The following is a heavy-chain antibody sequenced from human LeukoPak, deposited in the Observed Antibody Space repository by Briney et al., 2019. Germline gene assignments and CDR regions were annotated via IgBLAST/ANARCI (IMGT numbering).Heavy chain of an antibody. CDR1: GGSISSYY. CDR2: IYTSGST. J-gene: IGHJ5*02. D-gene: IGHD2-8*01. V-gene: IGHV4-4*07. CDR3: ARAGELMARNWFDP. Sequence: PSETLSLTCTVSGGSISSYYWSWIRQPAGKGLEWIGRIYTSGSTNYNPSLKSRVTMSVDTSKNQFSLKLSSVTAADTAVYYCARAGELMARNWFDPWGQGTLVTVSS.